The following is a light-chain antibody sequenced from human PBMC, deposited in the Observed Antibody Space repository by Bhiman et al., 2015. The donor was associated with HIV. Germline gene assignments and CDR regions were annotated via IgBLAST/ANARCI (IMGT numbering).Light chain of an antibody. CDR1: KLGDKY. V-gene: IGLV3-1*01. Sequence: SYELTQPPSVSVSPGQTASITCSGDKLGDKYACWYQQKPGQSPVLVIYQDSKRPSGIPERFSGSNSGNTATLTISGTQAMDEADYYCQAWDSSTPGVFGGGTKLTV. CDR2: QDS. CDR3: QAWDSSTPGV. J-gene: IGLJ2*01.